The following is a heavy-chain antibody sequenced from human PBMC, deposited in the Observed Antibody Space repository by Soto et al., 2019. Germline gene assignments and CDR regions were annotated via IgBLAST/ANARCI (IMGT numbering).Heavy chain of an antibody. J-gene: IGHJ4*02. Sequence: SETLSLTCSVSGGSISSYYWSWIRQPPGKGLEWIGYIYYSGSTNYNPSLKSRVTISVDTSKNQFSLKLSSVTAADTAVYYCAGALRTGYSSGWFSYWGQGSLVTVSS. V-gene: IGHV4-59*08. CDR1: GGSISSYY. D-gene: IGHD6-19*01. CDR2: IYYSGST. CDR3: AGALRTGYSSGWFSY.